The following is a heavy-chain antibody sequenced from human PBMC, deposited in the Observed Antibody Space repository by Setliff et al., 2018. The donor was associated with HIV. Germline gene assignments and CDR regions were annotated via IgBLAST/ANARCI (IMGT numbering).Heavy chain of an antibody. V-gene: IGHV4-59*08. Sequence: SETLSLTCTVSGGSISSHYWSWVRQPPGKGLEWIGYIYYSGSTNYNPSLKSRVTISVDTSKKQFSLRLTSMTAADTAVYYCAKTSVGATGLYAFDIWGQGTMVTVSS. J-gene: IGHJ3*02. CDR1: GGSISSHY. CDR2: IYYSGST. CDR3: AKTSVGATGLYAFDI. D-gene: IGHD1-26*01.